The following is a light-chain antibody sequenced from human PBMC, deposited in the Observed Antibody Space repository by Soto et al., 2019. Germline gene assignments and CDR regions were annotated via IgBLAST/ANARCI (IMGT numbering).Light chain of an antibody. V-gene: IGLV1-40*01. Sequence: QPVLTHPPSVSGAPGQSYTISWTGSSSNIGAQYDVHWYQQLPGTAPKLLIYGNSNRPSGVPDRFSGSKSGTSASLAITGLQAEDEADYYCQSYDNSLSVYVFGTGTKVTVL. CDR2: GNS. J-gene: IGLJ1*01. CDR3: QSYDNSLSVYV. CDR1: SSNIGAQYD.